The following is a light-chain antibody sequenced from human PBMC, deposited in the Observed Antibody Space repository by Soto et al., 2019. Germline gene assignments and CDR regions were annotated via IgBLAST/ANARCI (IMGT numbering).Light chain of an antibody. CDR2: AAS. V-gene: IGKV3-11*01. CDR3: QQRSSWPWT. Sequence: EIVLTQSPATLSLSPGERATLSCGASQSVSSYLAWYQQKPGQAPRLLIYAASNRATCIPARFSGSGSGTDFTLTISSLEPEDFAVYYCQQRSSWPWTFGQGTKVEIK. CDR1: QSVSSY. J-gene: IGKJ1*01.